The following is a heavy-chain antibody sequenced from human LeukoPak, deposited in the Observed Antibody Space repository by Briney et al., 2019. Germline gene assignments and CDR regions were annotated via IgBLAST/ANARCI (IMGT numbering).Heavy chain of an antibody. V-gene: IGHV1-2*02. CDR2: PNPNSGAT. CDR3: ARGAGSSWFDY. Sequence: GASVKVSFKPSGYTFTVNYLHWVRQAPGQGLEWMGWPNPNSGATNYAQKFQGRVTLTRDTSIRTAYMELTSLTSDDTAIYYCARGAGSSWFDYWGQGALVTVSS. D-gene: IGHD6-13*01. J-gene: IGHJ4*02. CDR1: GYTFTVNY.